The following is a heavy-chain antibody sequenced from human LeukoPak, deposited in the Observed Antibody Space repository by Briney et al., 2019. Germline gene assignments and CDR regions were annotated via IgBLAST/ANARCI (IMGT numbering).Heavy chain of an antibody. V-gene: IGHV1-2*02. J-gene: IGHJ4*02. CDR1: GYTFTGYY. Sequence: ASVKVSCKASGYTFTGYYMHWVRQAPGQGLEWVGWINPKNGGSNYAQKFQGRVTMTRDRSISTAYMELSRLTSDDTAVYYCARELLWFDYWGQGTLVTVSS. D-gene: IGHD3-10*01. CDR3: ARELLWFDY. CDR2: INPKNGGS.